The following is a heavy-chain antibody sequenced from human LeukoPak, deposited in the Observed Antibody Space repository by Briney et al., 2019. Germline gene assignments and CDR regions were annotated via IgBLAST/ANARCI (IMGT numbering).Heavy chain of an antibody. Sequence: SETLSLTCTVSGGSISRSTYYWGWIRQPPGKGLEWIGSIYYSGSTYYNPSLKSRVTISVDTSKNQFSLKLSSVTAADTAVYYCAREGVYYYDSSGSGGAFDIWGQGTMVSVSS. CDR1: GGSISRSTYY. CDR3: AREGVYYYDSSGSGGAFDI. CDR2: IYYSGST. J-gene: IGHJ3*02. V-gene: IGHV4-39*07. D-gene: IGHD3-22*01.